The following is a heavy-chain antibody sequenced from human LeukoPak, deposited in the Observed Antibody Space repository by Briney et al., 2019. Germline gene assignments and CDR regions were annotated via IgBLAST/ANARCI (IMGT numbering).Heavy chain of an antibody. CDR1: GVSISNYY. CDR3: ARAQPARYCTSISCYAAFDI. D-gene: IGHD2-2*01. Sequence: SETLSLTCSVSGVSISNYYWNWIRQPAGKGLEWIGRMYTSGSTKYNPSLKSRVTISVDTSKNQSSLKLSSVTAPDTAVYYCARAQPARYCTSISCYAAFDIWGQGTMVTVSS. V-gene: IGHV4-4*07. CDR2: MYTSGST. J-gene: IGHJ3*02.